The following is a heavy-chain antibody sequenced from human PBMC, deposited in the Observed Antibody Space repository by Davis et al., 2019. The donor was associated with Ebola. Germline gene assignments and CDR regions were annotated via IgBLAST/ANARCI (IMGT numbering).Heavy chain of an antibody. CDR1: GGSFSGYY. CDR2: INHSGST. D-gene: IGHD4-17*01. J-gene: IGHJ6*02. Sequence: LETLSLTCAVYGGSFSGYYWSWIRQPPGKGLEWIGEINHSGSTNYNPSLKSRVTISVDTSKNQFSLKLSSVTAADTAVYYCARGPTTHGMDVWGQGTTVTVSS. CDR3: ARGPTTHGMDV. V-gene: IGHV4-34*01.